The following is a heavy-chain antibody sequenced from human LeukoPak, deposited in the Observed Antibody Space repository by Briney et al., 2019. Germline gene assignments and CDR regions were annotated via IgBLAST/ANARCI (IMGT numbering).Heavy chain of an antibody. D-gene: IGHD6-13*01. V-gene: IGHV5-51*01. J-gene: IGHJ5*02. CDR1: EYSFTRYW. CDR3: ARDASSSSWYSEPYNWFDP. CDR2: IYPGDSDT. Sequence: GESLKISCKGSEYSFTRYWIGWVRQMPGKGLEWMGIIYPGDSDTRYSPSFQGQVTISVDKSISTAYLQWSSLKASDTAMYYCARDASSSSWYSEPYNWFDPWGQGTLVTVSS.